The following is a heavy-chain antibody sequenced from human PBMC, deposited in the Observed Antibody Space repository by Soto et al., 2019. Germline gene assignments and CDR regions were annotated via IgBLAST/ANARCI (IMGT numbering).Heavy chain of an antibody. J-gene: IGHJ6*02. CDR3: ARGRRGSSGWYYYYYGMDV. Sequence: WETLSLTCAVYGGSFSGYYWSWIRQPPGKGLEWIGEINHSGSTNYNPSLKSRVTISVDTSKNQFSLKLSSVTAADTAVYYCARGRRGSSGWYYYYYGMDVWGQGATVTVSS. CDR1: GGSFSGYY. CDR2: INHSGST. D-gene: IGHD6-19*01. V-gene: IGHV4-34*01.